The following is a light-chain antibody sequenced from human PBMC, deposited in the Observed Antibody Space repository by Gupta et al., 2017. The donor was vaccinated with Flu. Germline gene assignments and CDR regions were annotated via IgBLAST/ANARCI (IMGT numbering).Light chain of an antibody. J-gene: IGKJ2*03. CDR3: QQDCSSSYS. CDR1: QSVSTSY. Sequence: EIVLTQSPGTLSLSPGERATLSCRASQSVSTSYLAWYQQKPGLAPRLLMYATSTRATDIPDRFSGSGSGTDFTLTISRLEPEDFAVYYCQQDCSSSYSFGQGTKIEI. V-gene: IGKV3-20*01. CDR2: ATS.